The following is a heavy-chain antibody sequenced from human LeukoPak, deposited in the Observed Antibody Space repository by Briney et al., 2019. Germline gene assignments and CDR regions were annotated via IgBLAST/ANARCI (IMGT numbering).Heavy chain of an antibody. Sequence: SETLSLTCGVHGGSFNGYYWTLIRQPPGKGLEWIGEINESGGATYNPSLKSRLSMSVDTSKKQFSLKLISVTAADTAVYYCARGRLYCSGGSCYRWFDPWGQGTLVTVSS. CDR2: INESGGA. J-gene: IGHJ5*02. D-gene: IGHD2-15*01. CDR3: ARGRLYCSGGSCYRWFDP. V-gene: IGHV4-34*01. CDR1: GGSFNGYY.